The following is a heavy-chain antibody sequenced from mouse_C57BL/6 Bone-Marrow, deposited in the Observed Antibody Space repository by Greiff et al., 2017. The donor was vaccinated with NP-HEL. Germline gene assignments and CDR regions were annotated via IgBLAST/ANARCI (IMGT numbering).Heavy chain of an antibody. CDR3: ARGDY. CDR2: IYPSDSET. Sequence: QVQLQQSGAELMKPGASVKLSCKATGYTFTGYWIEWVKQRPGQGLEWIGNIYPSDSETHYNQKFKDKATLTVDKSSSTAYMQLSSLTSEDSAVYYCARGDYWGQGTTLTVSS. J-gene: IGHJ2*01. V-gene: IGHV1-61*01. CDR1: GYTFTGYW.